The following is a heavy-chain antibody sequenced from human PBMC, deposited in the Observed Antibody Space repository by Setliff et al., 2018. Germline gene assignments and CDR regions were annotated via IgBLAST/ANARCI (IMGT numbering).Heavy chain of an antibody. CDR1: GYTFTSYY. V-gene: IGHV1-46*01. CDR2: INPSGGST. CDR3: ATPGQQLVRLDRFDP. D-gene: IGHD6-13*01. J-gene: IGHJ5*02. Sequence: ASVKVSCKASGYTFTSYYMHWVRQAPGQGLEWMGIINPSGGSTSYAQKSQGRVTMTRDTSTSTVYMELSSLRSEDTAVYYCATPGQQLVRLDRFDPWGQGTLVTVSS.